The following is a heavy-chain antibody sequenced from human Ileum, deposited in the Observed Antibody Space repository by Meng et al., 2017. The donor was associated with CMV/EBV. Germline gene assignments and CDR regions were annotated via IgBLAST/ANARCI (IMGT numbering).Heavy chain of an antibody. CDR1: GFTFSDYY. V-gene: IGHV3-11*01. Sequence: GGSLRLSCAASGFTFSDYYMNWIRQAPGKGLEWVSYISRGATTIYYTDSVKGRFTISRDNAKNSLYLQMNSLRAEDTAVYYCAREYYGMDVWGQGTTVTGSS. CDR2: ISRGATTI. J-gene: IGHJ6*01. CDR3: AREYYGMDV.